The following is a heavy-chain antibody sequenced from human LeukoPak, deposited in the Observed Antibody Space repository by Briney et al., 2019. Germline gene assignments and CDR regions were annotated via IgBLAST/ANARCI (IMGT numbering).Heavy chain of an antibody. CDR1: GFTFSTYG. CDR2: IWYNGNTK. D-gene: IGHD4-17*01. J-gene: IGHJ4*02. V-gene: IGHV3-33*01. Sequence: GGSLRLSCAASGFTFSTYGMHWVRQAPGKGLEWVAIIWYNGNTKYYADSVKGRFTISRDNSKNTLYLQVNSLRAEDTAMYYCARETHGVNFDYWGQGTLVTVSS. CDR3: ARETHGVNFDY.